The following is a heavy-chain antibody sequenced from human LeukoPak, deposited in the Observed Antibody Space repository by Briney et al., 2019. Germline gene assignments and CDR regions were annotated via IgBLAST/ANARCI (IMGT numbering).Heavy chain of an antibody. CDR1: GGSISSYY. V-gene: IGHV4-59*01. CDR2: IYYSGST. J-gene: IGHJ4*02. Sequence: SETLSLTCTVSGGSISSYYWSWIRQPPGKGLEWIGYIYYSGSTNYNPSLKTRVTISVDTSKNQFSLKLSSVTAADTAVYYCARDTAAGAFDYWGQGTLVTVS. CDR3: ARDTAAGAFDY. D-gene: IGHD6-13*01.